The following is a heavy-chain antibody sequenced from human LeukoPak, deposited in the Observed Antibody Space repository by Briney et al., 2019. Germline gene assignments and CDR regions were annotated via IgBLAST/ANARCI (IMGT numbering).Heavy chain of an antibody. V-gene: IGHV3-23*05. CDR2: IDKTTYPT. J-gene: IGHJ4*02. Sequence: GGSLRLSCAASEFIFSDYAMGWVRQAPGKGLEWVSTIDKTTYPTFYTDSVKGRFTISRDNSKNTLYLQMSSLRTEDTAVYFCAKFEGATIPGWFNDYWGQGILVTVSS. CDR1: EFIFSDYA. D-gene: IGHD6-19*01. CDR3: AKFEGATIPGWFNDY.